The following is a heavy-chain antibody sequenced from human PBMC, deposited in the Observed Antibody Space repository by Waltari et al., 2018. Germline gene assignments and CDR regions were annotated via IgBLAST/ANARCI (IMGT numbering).Heavy chain of an antibody. CDR1: GGSFSGYY. D-gene: IGHD3-3*01. CDR3: ARARWAKGSGYHPGLDY. J-gene: IGHJ4*02. V-gene: IGHV4-34*01. Sequence: QVQLQQWGAGLLKPSETLSLTCAVYGGSFSGYYWSWLRQPPGKGLEWIGEINHSGSTNYNPSLKSRVTISVDTSKNQFSLKLSSVTAADTAVYYCARARWAKGSGYHPGLDYWGQGTLVTVSS. CDR2: INHSGST.